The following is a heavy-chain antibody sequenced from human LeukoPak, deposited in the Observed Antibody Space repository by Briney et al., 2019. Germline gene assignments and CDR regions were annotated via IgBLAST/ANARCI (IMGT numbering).Heavy chain of an antibody. D-gene: IGHD6-19*01. CDR1: GFTFSSYS. CDR3: AKTSQYSSGWFDY. Sequence: GGSLRLSCAASGFTFSSYSMNWVRQAPGKGLEWVSSISSSSSYIYYADSVKGRFTISRDNAKNSLYLQMNSLRAEDTAVYYCAKTSQYSSGWFDYWGQGTLVTVSS. CDR2: ISSSSSYI. J-gene: IGHJ4*02. V-gene: IGHV3-21*01.